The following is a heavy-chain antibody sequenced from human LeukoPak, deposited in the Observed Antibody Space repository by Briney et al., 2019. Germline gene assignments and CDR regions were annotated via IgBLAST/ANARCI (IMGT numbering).Heavy chain of an antibody. V-gene: IGHV3-53*01. CDR1: GFSVSSKY. CDR2: IYSGGST. CDR3: ARASFPYYFDY. D-gene: IGHD2/OR15-2a*01. Sequence: GGSLRLSCAASGFSVSSKYMSWVRQAPGKGLEWVSVIYSGGSTYYADSVKGRFTTSRDNSKNTLYIQMNSLRAEDTAVYYCARASFPYYFDYWGQGTLVTVSS. J-gene: IGHJ4*02.